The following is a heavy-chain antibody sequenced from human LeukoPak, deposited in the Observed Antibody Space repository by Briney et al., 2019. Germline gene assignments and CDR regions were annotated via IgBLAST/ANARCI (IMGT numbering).Heavy chain of an antibody. CDR2: ISSSRSYI. CDR1: GFTFSSYS. D-gene: IGHD2-21*01. V-gene: IGHV3-21*01. J-gene: IGHJ4*02. Sequence: GGSLRLFCAASGFTFSSYSMNWVRRAPGKGLEWVSSISSSRSYIYYADSVKGRFTISRDNAKNSLYLQMNSLRAEDTAVYYCARDLRRADCWGQGTLVTVSS. CDR3: ARDLRRADC.